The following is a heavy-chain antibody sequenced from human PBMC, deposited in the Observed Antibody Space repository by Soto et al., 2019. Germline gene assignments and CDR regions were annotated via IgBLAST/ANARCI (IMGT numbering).Heavy chain of an antibody. Sequence: QVQLVQSGAEVKKPGSSVKVSCKASGGTFSSYTISWVRQAPGQGLEWMGRIIPILGIANYAQKFQARVTITAYKSTSTAYMELSSLRSEDTAVYYCASGALETTRGYYYYGMDVWGQGTTVTVSS. D-gene: IGHD2-2*01. CDR2: IIPILGIA. CDR1: GGTFSSYT. V-gene: IGHV1-69*02. CDR3: ASGALETTRGYYYYGMDV. J-gene: IGHJ6*02.